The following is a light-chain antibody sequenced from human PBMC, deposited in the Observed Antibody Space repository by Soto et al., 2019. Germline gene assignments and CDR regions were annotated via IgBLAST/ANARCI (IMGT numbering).Light chain of an antibody. J-gene: IGLJ1*01. CDR1: SSNIGSNT. V-gene: IGLV1-44*01. CDR3: AACDDSLNGLV. Sequence: QSVLTQPPSASGTPGQRVTISCSGSSSNIGSNTVNCYQQLPGTAPKLLIYNNNQRPSGVPDRFSGSKSGLSASLAISGLQSEDEADYYCAACDDSLNGLVLGTGTKVTVL. CDR2: NNN.